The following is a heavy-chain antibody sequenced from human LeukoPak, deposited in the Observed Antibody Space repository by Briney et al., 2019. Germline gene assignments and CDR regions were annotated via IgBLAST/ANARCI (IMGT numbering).Heavy chain of an antibody. V-gene: IGHV4-59*02. J-gene: IGHJ3*02. Sequence: KPSETLSLTCTVSGGSVRSYYWSWIRQPPGEGLEWIAYIHNTGSTNYNPSLKSRVTTSLDTSKNEFSLKLTSVTAADTAVYYCVRDWEGFNFDIWGQGTMVTVSS. CDR2: IHNTGST. CDR1: GGSVRSYY. D-gene: IGHD1-26*01. CDR3: VRDWEGFNFDI.